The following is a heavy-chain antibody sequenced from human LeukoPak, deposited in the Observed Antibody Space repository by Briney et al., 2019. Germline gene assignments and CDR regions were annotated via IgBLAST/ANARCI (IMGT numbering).Heavy chain of an antibody. D-gene: IGHD2-21*01. CDR2: IDWDDDE. CDR1: GSSFSGTKMC. Sequence: SGPALVKPTQTLTLTCTFAGSSFSGTKMCAAWVRLPPGKALQWLARIDWDDDEYYSTSLRPRLTISKDTSKNQVVLTMTNLDPVDTATYYCAGMTYCDGGGYYMDVWGRGTTVTVSS. J-gene: IGHJ6*03. CDR3: AGMTYCDGGGYYMDV. V-gene: IGHV2-70*11.